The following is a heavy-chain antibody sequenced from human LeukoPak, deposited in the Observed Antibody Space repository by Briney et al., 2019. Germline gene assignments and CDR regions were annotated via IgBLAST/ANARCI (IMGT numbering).Heavy chain of an antibody. CDR1: GFTFEDYA. CDR3: AKDANPNSSGYAMDV. V-gene: IGHV3-9*01. CDR2: ISWNSGSI. J-gene: IGHJ6*02. D-gene: IGHD3-22*01. Sequence: GGSLRLSCAASGFTFEDYAMHWVRQAPGKGLEWVSGISWNSGSIGYADSVKGRFTISRDNAKNSLYLQMNSLRAEDTALYYCAKDANPNSSGYAMDVRGQGTTVTVSS.